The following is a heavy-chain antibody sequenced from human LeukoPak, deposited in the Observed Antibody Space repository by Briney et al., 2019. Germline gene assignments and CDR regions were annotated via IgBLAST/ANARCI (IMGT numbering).Heavy chain of an antibody. D-gene: IGHD5-24*01. J-gene: IGHJ3*02. V-gene: IGHV3-13*01. CDR1: GFTFSSYD. Sequence: GGSLRLSCAASGFTFSSYDMHWVRQATGKGLEWVSAIGTAGDTYYPGSVKGRFTISRENAKNSLYLQMNSLRAGDTAVYHCARAAATIPAFDIWGQGTMVTVSS. CDR3: ARAAATIPAFDI. CDR2: IGTAGDT.